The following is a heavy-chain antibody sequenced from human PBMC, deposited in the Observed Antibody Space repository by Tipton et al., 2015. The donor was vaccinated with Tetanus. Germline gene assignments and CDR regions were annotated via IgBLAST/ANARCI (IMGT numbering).Heavy chain of an antibody. J-gene: IGHJ5*02. CDR3: ARDPHRSSTSCYGWFDP. D-gene: IGHD2-2*01. Sequence: QLVQSGAEVKKPGASVKVSCKASGYTFTSYYMHWVRQDPGQGLEWMGIINPSGGSTSYAQKFQGRVTMTRDTSTSTVYMELSSLRSEDTAVYYCARDPHRSSTSCYGWFDPWGQGTLVTVSS. V-gene: IGHV1-46*01. CDR2: INPSGGST. CDR1: GYTFTSYY.